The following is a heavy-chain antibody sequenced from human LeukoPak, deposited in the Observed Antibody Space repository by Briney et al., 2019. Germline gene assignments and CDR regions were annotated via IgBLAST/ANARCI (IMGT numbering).Heavy chain of an antibody. CDR3: ARGPKPNYYYYYMDV. Sequence: PSETLSLTCTVSGGSISSYYWTWSRQPPGKGLEWIGYIYYSGSTNYNPSLKSRVTISVDTSKNQFSLKLSSLTAADTAVYYCARGPKPNYYYYYMDVWGRGTTVTVSS. CDR2: IYYSGST. V-gene: IGHV4-59*01. CDR1: GGSISSYY. J-gene: IGHJ6*03.